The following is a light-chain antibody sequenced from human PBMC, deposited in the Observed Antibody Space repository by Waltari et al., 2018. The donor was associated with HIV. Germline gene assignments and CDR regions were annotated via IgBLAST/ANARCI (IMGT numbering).Light chain of an antibody. CDR3: CSYASSATLVI. Sequence: QSALTQPASVSGSPGQSISISCTETSTDIANSNLVSWYQHRTGQAPKLLIFEATKRPSGVSSRFSGSKSDNTASLTISDLQHDDEADYYCCSYASSATLVIFGGGTRVTVL. CDR2: EAT. CDR1: STDIANSNL. V-gene: IGLV2-23*02. J-gene: IGLJ2*01.